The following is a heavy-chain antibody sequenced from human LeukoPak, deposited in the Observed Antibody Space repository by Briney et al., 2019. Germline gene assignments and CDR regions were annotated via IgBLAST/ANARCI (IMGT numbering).Heavy chain of an antibody. CDR2: IYNSGST. CDR3: ARVSGIQYVDAFDI. D-gene: IGHD1-14*01. CDR1: GGSISSYY. V-gene: IGHV4-59*08. J-gene: IGHJ3*02. Sequence: PSETLSLTCTVSGGSISSYYWSWIRQPPGKGLEWIGYIYNSGSTNYNPSLRSRVIISVDTSKNQFSLKLSSVAAADTAVYYCARVSGIQYVDAFDIWGQGTMVTVSS.